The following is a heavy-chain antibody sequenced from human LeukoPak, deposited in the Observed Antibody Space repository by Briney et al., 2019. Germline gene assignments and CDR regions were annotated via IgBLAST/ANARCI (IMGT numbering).Heavy chain of an antibody. V-gene: IGHV1-69*06. Sequence: ASVKVSCKASGGTFSSYAISWVRQAPGQGLEWMGGIIPIFGTANYAQKFQGRVTITADKSTSTAYMELSSLRSDDTAVYYCARGLYDILTDAFDIWGQGTMVTVSS. J-gene: IGHJ3*02. D-gene: IGHD3-9*01. CDR2: IIPIFGTA. CDR3: ARGLYDILTDAFDI. CDR1: GGTFSSYA.